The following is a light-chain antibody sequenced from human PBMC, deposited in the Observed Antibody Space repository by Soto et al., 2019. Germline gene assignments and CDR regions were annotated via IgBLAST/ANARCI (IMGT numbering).Light chain of an antibody. CDR1: SW. J-gene: IGKJ1*01. V-gene: IGKV1-5*01. Sequence: SWLAWYQQTPGKAPKLLIYDASSLESGVLSRFSCSGAGTEFTRTISSLQPEDFATYYCLQDYNYPWTFGQGTKVDIK. CDR3: LQDYNYPWT. CDR2: DAS.